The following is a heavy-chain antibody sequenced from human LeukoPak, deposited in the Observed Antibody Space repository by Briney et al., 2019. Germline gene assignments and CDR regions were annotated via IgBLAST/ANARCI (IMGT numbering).Heavy chain of an antibody. CDR1: GFTFTSSA. V-gene: IGHV1-58*02. J-gene: IGHJ4*02. Sequence: SVKVSCKASGFTFTSSAMQWVRQARGQRLEWIGWIVVGSGNTDYAQKFQERVTITRDMSTSTAYMELSSLRSEDTAVYYCAAARPGYSTAEEDEGYFDYWGQGTLVTVSS. CDR2: IVVGSGNT. D-gene: IGHD6-13*01. CDR3: AAARPGYSTAEEDEGYFDY.